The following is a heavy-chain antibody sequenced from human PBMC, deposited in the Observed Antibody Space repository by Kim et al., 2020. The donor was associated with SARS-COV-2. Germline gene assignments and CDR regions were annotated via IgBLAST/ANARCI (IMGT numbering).Heavy chain of an antibody. Sequence: SNPSIKSRLTISVDTSKSKFSLRLNAVTAADTAVYYCARLTIAAVGQIDHWGQGTLVTVSS. CDR3: ARLTIAAVGQIDH. D-gene: IGHD6-13*01. J-gene: IGHJ4*02. V-gene: IGHV4-39*01.